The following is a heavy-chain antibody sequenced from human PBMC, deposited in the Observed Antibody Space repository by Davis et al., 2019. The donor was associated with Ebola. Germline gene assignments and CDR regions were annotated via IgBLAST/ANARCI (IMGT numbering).Heavy chain of an antibody. J-gene: IGHJ4*02. CDR2: INPSGGST. V-gene: IGHV1-46*01. CDR1: GYTFTSYA. CDR3: AGGGVCRSFDL. D-gene: IGHD3-16*01. Sequence: AASVKVSCKASGYTFTSYAMHWVRQAPGQGLEWMGIINPSGGSTSYAQKFQGRVTMTRDTATSTVYMELSSLRTEDTAVYYCAGGGVCRSFDLWGQGTLVTVSS.